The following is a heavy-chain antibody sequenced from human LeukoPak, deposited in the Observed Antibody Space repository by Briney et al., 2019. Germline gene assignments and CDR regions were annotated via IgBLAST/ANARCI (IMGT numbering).Heavy chain of an antibody. J-gene: IGHJ4*02. V-gene: IGHV1-69*13. CDR3: ARAGGSSSWYVRYYFDY. CDR2: IIPIFGTA. Sequence: SVKVSCKASGGTFSSYAISWVRQAPGQGLEWMGGIIPIFGTANYAQKLQGRVTITADESTSTAYMELSSLRSEDTAVYYCARAGGSSSWYVRYYFDYWGQGTLVTVSS. D-gene: IGHD6-13*01. CDR1: GGTFSSYA.